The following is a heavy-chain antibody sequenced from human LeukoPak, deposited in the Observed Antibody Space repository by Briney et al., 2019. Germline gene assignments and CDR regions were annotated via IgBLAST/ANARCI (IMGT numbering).Heavy chain of an antibody. D-gene: IGHD3-16*01. CDR2: IYYSKNT. V-gene: IGHV4-39*07. J-gene: IGHJ5*02. Sequence: PSETLSLTCTVSGGSISSSSAYWGWIRQPPGKGLEWIGSIYYSKNTYYNPSLKSRVTISADTSKNQFSLRLTSMTAADTAVYFCARGDYYDGGGRNWFDPWGQGILVAVSS. CDR1: GGSISSSSAY. CDR3: ARGDYYDGGGRNWFDP.